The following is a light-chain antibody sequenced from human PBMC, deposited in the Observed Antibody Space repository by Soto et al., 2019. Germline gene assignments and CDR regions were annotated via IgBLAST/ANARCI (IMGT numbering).Light chain of an antibody. J-gene: IGLJ1*01. CDR1: SSDVGGYNF. CDR3: SSYAGSNSYV. CDR2: DVS. V-gene: IGLV2-8*01. Sequence: QSVLTQPPSASGSPGQSVTISCTGTSSDVGGYNFVSWYQHHPGKAPKLMIFDVSERPSGVPDRFSGSKSGNTASLTVSGLQAEDEADYYCSSYAGSNSYVFGAGTKVTV.